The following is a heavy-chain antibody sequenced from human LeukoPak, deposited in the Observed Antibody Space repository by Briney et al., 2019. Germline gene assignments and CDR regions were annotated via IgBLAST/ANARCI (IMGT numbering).Heavy chain of an antibody. Sequence: GGSLRLSCAASGFTFSSYWMSWVRQPPGKGLEWVANIKQDGSEKYYVVSVKGRFTISRDNAKNSLYLQMNSLRAEDTAVYYCASHYGDYSFFDYWGQGTLVTVSS. J-gene: IGHJ4*02. CDR2: IKQDGSEK. CDR1: GFTFSSYW. D-gene: IGHD4-17*01. V-gene: IGHV3-7*02. CDR3: ASHYGDYSFFDY.